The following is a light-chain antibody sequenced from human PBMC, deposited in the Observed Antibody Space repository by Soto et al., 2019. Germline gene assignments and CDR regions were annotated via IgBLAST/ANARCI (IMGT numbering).Light chain of an antibody. CDR2: SAS. CDR3: QQSNSIPWT. V-gene: IGKV1-39*01. J-gene: IGKJ1*01. Sequence: DIQMTQSPSSLSASVGDRVTITCRASQNINRYLNWYQQKPGQAPKLLIYSASSLQGGVPSKFSGSGSGTDFTLTINSLQPEDFAIYYCQQSNSIPWTFGQGTTVEV. CDR1: QNINRY.